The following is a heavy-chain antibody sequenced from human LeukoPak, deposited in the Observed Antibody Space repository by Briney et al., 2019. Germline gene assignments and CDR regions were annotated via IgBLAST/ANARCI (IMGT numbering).Heavy chain of an antibody. CDR1: GGSISSYY. CDR2: IYTSGST. Sequence: SETLSLTCNVSGGSISSYYWSWIRQPAGKGLEWIGRIYTSGSTNHNPSLTSRVTMSVDTTKNQFSLNLSSVTAADTAVYYCARGPRYSSSSGNFDYWGQGTLVTVSS. D-gene: IGHD6-6*01. J-gene: IGHJ4*02. V-gene: IGHV4-4*07. CDR3: ARGPRYSSSSGNFDY.